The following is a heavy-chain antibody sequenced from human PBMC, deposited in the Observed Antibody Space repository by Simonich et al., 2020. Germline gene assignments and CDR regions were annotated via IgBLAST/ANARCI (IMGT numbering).Heavy chain of an antibody. J-gene: IGHJ3*02. Sequence: QVQLVESGGGVVQPGRSLRLSCAASGFTFSSYAMHWVRQAPGKGLEVVEVISYDGSNKYYADSVKGRFTISRDNSKNTLYLQMNSLRAEDTAVYYCAREGLLLDAFDIWGQGTMVTVSS. CDR2: ISYDGSNK. CDR1: GFTFSSYA. D-gene: IGHD2-15*01. CDR3: AREGLLLDAFDI. V-gene: IGHV3-30*07.